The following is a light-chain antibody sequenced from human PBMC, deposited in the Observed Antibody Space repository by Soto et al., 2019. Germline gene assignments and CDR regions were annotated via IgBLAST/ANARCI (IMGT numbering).Light chain of an antibody. CDR1: SSDIGGYNY. CDR2: GVT. CDR3: TSYAGSNNFWV. V-gene: IGLV2-8*01. J-gene: IGLJ2*01. Sequence: SALTQPPSASGSPGQSVTISCTGTSSDIGGYNYVSWYQQYPGKAPKLMIYGVTKRPSGVPDRFSGSRSDNTASLTVSGLQPEDEADYYCTSYAGSNNFWVFGGGTKLTVL.